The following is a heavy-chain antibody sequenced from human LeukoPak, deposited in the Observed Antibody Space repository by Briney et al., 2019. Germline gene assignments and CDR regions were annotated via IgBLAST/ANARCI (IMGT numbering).Heavy chain of an antibody. CDR1: GYTFTSYD. J-gene: IGHJ4*02. D-gene: IGHD3-10*01. CDR3: ARAKYYYGSGSYSPFGY. Sequence: ASVKVSCKASGYTFTSYDINWVRQATGQGLEWMGWMNPNSGNTGYAQKFQGRVTMTRNTSISTAYMELSSLRSEDPAVYYCARAKYYYGSGSYSPFGYWGQGTLVTVSS. CDR2: MNPNSGNT. V-gene: IGHV1-8*01.